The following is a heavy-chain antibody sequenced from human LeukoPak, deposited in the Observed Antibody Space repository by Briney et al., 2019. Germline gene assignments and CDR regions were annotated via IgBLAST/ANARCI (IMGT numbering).Heavy chain of an antibody. CDR3: AVVVVPAAPIDAFDI. J-gene: IGHJ3*02. CDR1: GGSITSGGYY. D-gene: IGHD2-2*01. CDR2: FYHSGIN. V-gene: IGHV4-30-2*05. Sequence: SETLSLTCTVSGGSITSGGYYWNWIRQPPGKGLEWIGYFYHSGINYYNPSLRSRVTISVDTSKNQFSLKLSSVTAADTAVYYCAVVVVPAAPIDAFDIWGQGTMVTVSS.